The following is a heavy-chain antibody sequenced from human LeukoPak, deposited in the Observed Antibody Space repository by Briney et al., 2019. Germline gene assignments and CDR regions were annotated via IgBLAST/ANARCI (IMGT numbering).Heavy chain of an antibody. CDR2: ISGSGGST. CDR1: GFTFSSYA. V-gene: IGHV3-23*01. D-gene: IGHD3-22*01. CDR3: ARAWHYYDSSGYPCFDY. J-gene: IGHJ4*02. Sequence: GGSLRLSCAASGFTFSSYAMSWVRQAPGKGLEWVSAISGSGGSTYYADSVKGRFTISRDNSKNTLYLQMNSLRAEDTAVYYCARAWHYYDSSGYPCFDYWGQGTLVTVSS.